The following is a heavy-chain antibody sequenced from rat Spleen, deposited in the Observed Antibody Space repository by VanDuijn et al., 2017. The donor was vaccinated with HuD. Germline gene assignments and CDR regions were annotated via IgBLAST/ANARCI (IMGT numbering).Heavy chain of an antibody. Sequence: EVQLVESGGGLVQPGSPLKLSCAASGFTFSNYDMAWVRQAPTKGLEWVASISTGGGNTYYRDSVRGRFTISRNNAKNTLFLQMDSLRSEDTATYYCVKDRGEYNNLFDYWGQGVMVTVSS. J-gene: IGHJ2*01. CDR1: GFTFSNYD. D-gene: IGHD1-10*01. CDR2: ISTGGGNT. V-gene: IGHV5S13*01. CDR3: VKDRGEYNNLFDY.